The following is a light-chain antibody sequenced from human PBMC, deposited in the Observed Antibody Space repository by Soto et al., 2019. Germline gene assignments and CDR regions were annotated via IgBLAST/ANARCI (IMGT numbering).Light chain of an antibody. CDR2: DAS. Sequence: DIQMTQSPSTLSASVGDRVSITCRASQSVDRYLAWYQQKPGKAPHLLIYDASSLESGVPSRSSGSGSGTEFTLTISSLQPDDFTTFYCQQYKDYTWTFGQGTKVDIK. V-gene: IGKV1-5*01. J-gene: IGKJ1*01. CDR1: QSVDRY. CDR3: QQYKDYTWT.